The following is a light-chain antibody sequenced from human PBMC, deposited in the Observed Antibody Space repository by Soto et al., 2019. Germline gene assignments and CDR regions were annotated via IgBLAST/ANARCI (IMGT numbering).Light chain of an antibody. CDR1: QSVSSY. V-gene: IGKV3-11*01. CDR3: QQRSNWPPAT. J-gene: IGKJ2*01. CDR2: DAF. Sequence: EIVLTQSPATLSLSPGERATLSCRASQSVSSYLACYQQKPGQAPRLLIYDAFNRATGIPARFSGSGSVTDFTLTISSLEPEDVAVYYCQQRSNWPPATFGQGTKLEIK.